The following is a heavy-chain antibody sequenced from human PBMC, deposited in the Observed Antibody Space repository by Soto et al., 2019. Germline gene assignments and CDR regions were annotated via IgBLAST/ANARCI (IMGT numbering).Heavy chain of an antibody. V-gene: IGHV3-9*01. Sequence: SLRLSCAASGFTFGDYAMHWVRQAPGKGLEWVSGISWNSGSIGYADSVKGRFTISRDNAKNSLYLQMNSLRAEDTALYYCAKCKITFGGADAFEIWGQGTMVTVSS. CDR3: AKCKITFGGADAFEI. D-gene: IGHD3-16*01. CDR1: GFTFGDYA. CDR2: ISWNSGSI. J-gene: IGHJ3*02.